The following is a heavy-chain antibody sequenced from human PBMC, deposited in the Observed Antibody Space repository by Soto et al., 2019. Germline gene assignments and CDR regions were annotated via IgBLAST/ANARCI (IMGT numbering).Heavy chain of an antibody. CDR1: GFTFSSYS. Sequence: EVQLVESGGGLVKPGGSLRLSCADSGFTFSSYSMNWVRQAPGKGLEWVSSISSSSSYIYYADSVKGRFTISRDNAKNSLYLQMNSLRAEDTAVYYCARGTYYYDSSVYYGYWGQGTLVTVSS. CDR2: ISSSSSYI. J-gene: IGHJ4*02. D-gene: IGHD3-22*01. CDR3: ARGTYYYDSSVYYGY. V-gene: IGHV3-21*01.